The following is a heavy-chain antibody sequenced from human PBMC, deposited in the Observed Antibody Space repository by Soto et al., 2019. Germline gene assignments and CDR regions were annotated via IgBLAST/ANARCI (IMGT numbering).Heavy chain of an antibody. J-gene: IGHJ5*02. D-gene: IGHD6-13*01. Sequence: QVQLQDSGPGLLKPSVTLSLTCAVSGGSISSSNLWSWVRQPPGKGLEWIGEIYHSGSTNYNPSLKSRVTISVDKSKNQFSLKLSSVTAADTAVYYCARAPYSSSWYWFDPWGQGTLVTVSS. CDR2: IYHSGST. V-gene: IGHV4-4*02. CDR3: ARAPYSSSWYWFDP. CDR1: GGSISSSNL.